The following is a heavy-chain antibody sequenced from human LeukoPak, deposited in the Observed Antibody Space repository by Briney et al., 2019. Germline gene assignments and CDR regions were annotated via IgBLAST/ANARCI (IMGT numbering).Heavy chain of an antibody. CDR2: IIPIFGTA. V-gene: IGHV1-69*13. CDR3: AREEGGSYYHGYDFDY. Sequence: SVKVSCKASGGTFSSYAISWVRQAPGQGLEWMGGIIPIFGTANYAQKFQGRVTITADESTGTAYMELSSLRSEDTAVYYCAREEGGSYYHGYDFDYWGQGTLVTVSS. J-gene: IGHJ4*02. CDR1: GGTFSSYA. D-gene: IGHD1-26*01.